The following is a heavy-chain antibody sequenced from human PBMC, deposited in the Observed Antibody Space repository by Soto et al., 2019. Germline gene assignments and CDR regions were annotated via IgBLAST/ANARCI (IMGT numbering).Heavy chain of an antibody. J-gene: IGHJ4*02. Sequence: TLPLTWPVSGGSISRYYRTWIRQSPGKGLVWIGYIYYSGSTHYHPSLKSRVTISVDTSMNQFSLKLRSVTAADTAVYYCARDQNSTNCYDYWGQGTLVTVSS. CDR1: GGSISRYY. V-gene: IGHV4-59*01. D-gene: IGHD6-13*01. CDR2: IYYSGST. CDR3: ARDQNSTNCYDY.